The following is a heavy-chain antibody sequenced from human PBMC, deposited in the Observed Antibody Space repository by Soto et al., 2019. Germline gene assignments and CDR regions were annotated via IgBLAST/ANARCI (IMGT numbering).Heavy chain of an antibody. V-gene: IGHV4-59*01. D-gene: IGHD1-26*01. CDR3: ARDARIVGATGHYYYGMDV. Sequence: SETLSLTXTVSGGSISSYYWSWIRQPPGKGLEWIGYIYYSGSTNYNPSLKSRVTISVDTSKNQFSLKLSSVTAADTAVYYCARDARIVGATGHYYYGMDVWGQGTTVTVSS. CDR1: GGSISSYY. J-gene: IGHJ6*02. CDR2: IYYSGST.